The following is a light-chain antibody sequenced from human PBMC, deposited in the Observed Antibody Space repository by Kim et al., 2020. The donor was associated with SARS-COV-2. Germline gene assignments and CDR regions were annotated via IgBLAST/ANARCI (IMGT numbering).Light chain of an antibody. CDR3: QAWDSSTAV. J-gene: IGLJ3*02. CDR1: KLGDKY. Sequence: SGAPGQTASITCSGDKLGDKYACWYQQKPGQSPVLVIYQDTKRPSGIPERFSGSNSGNTATLTISGTQAMDEADYYCQAWDSSTAVLGGGTQLTVL. V-gene: IGLV3-1*01. CDR2: QDT.